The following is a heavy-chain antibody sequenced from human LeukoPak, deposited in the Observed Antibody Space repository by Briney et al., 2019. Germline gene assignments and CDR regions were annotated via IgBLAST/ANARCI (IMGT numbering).Heavy chain of an antibody. CDR1: GFTFSDFW. CDR2: INQDESEK. J-gene: IGHJ5*02. CDR3: ARVMVTNWFDP. Sequence: GGSLRLSCTASGFTFSDFWMSWVRQAPGKGLEWVADINQDESEKYYVESMRGRFTISRDNTENSLYLQMNSLRAEDAALYYCARVMVTNWFDPWGQGTLVTVSS. D-gene: IGHD2-8*01. V-gene: IGHV3-7*01.